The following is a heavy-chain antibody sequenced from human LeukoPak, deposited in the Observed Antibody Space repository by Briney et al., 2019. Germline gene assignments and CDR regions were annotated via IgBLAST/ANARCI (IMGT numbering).Heavy chain of an antibody. CDR2: INPNSGGT. D-gene: IGHD1-7*01. CDR3: ARAQLELHPAHDY. J-gene: IGHJ4*02. CDR1: GYTFTGYY. Sequence: ASVKVSCKASGYTFTGYYMHWVRQAPGQGLEWMGWINPNSGGTNYAQKFQGRVTMTRDTSISTAYMELSRLRSDDTAAYYCARAQLELHPAHDYWGQGTLVTVSS. V-gene: IGHV1-2*02.